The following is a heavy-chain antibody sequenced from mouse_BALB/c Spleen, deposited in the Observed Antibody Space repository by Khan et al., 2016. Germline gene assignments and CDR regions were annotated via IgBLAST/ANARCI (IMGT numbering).Heavy chain of an antibody. Sequence: QIQLVQSGPELKKPGETVKISCKASGYTFRNYGMKWVKQAPGKGLKWMGWINTHTGEPTYADDFKGRFVFSLETYASTAYLQIKDVKNEDTATYFCARRRLYALDYWGQGTSVTVSS. CDR2: INTHTGEP. V-gene: IGHV9-3-1*01. J-gene: IGHJ4*01. CDR3: ARRRLYALDY. D-gene: IGHD3-2*02. CDR1: GYTFRNYG.